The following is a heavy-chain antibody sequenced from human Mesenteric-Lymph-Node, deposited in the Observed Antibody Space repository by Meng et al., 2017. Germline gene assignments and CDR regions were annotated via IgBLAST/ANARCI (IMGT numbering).Heavy chain of an antibody. J-gene: IGHJ4*02. CDR1: GGSVSSGGYY. Sequence: QVQLQESGPGLVKPSQTLSLTCTASGGSVSSGGYYWTWIRQHPGKGLEWFWHIYYSGSTFYNPSLKRRVIISIDTSKNQFSLNLRSVTAADTAVYYCARVSSGWDYFDFWGQGTLVTVSS. D-gene: IGHD6-19*01. V-gene: IGHV4-31*03. CDR2: IYYSGST. CDR3: ARVSSGWDYFDF.